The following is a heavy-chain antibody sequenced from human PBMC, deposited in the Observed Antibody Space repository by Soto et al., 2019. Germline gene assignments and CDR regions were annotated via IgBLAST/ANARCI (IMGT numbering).Heavy chain of an antibody. CDR1: GGSISSYY. CDR2: LYYIGST. J-gene: IGHJ4*02. D-gene: IGHD6-13*01. Sequence: SETLSLTCTVSGGSISSYYWSRIRQPPGKGLDWFVYLYYIGSTNYNPSLKSRVSISVDTSKNQLSLNLSSVTAADTAMYYCARALSTWYYFDYWGQGTLVTVSS. V-gene: IGHV4-59*01. CDR3: ARALSTWYYFDY.